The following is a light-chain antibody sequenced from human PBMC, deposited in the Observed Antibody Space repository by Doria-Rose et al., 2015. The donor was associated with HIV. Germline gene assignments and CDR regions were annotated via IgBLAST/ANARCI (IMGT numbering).Light chain of an antibody. Sequence: VLTQSPESLGMSLGERATLNCKSNQSLLYTSKHYLAWYQQKPGQPPKLLIYWASTRRSGVPARFSGSGSGTDFTLTISSLEAEDVAVYYCQQYYDTPSFGPGTTVDIK. CDR2: WAS. V-gene: IGKV4-1*01. CDR1: QSLLYTSKHY. CDR3: QQYYDTPS. J-gene: IGKJ3*01.